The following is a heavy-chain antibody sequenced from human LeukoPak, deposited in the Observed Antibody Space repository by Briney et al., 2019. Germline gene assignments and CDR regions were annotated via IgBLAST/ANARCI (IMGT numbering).Heavy chain of an antibody. Sequence: SETLSLTCTVSGGSISSYYWSRIRQPPGKGLEWIGYIYYSGSTNYNPSLKSRVTISVDTSKNQFSLKLSSVTAADTAVYYCARGGPMATGLDYWGQGTLVTVSS. V-gene: IGHV4-59*01. CDR2: IYYSGST. CDR3: ARGGPMATGLDY. J-gene: IGHJ4*02. D-gene: IGHD3-9*01. CDR1: GGSISSYY.